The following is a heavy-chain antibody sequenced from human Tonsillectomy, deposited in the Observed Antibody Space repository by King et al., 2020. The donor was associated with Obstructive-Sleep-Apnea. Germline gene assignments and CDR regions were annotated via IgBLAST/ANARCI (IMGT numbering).Heavy chain of an antibody. Sequence: QLVQSGAEVKKPGASVKVSCKASGYTFTSYYMHWVRQAPGQGLEWMGIINPSGGSTSYAQKFQGRVTMTRDTSTSTVYMELSSLRSEDTAVYYCARDGLYYYDSSGYYYFDYWGQGTLVTVSS. CDR2: INPSGGST. J-gene: IGHJ4*02. CDR3: ARDGLYYYDSSGYYYFDY. CDR1: GYTFTSYY. D-gene: IGHD3-22*01. V-gene: IGHV1-46*01.